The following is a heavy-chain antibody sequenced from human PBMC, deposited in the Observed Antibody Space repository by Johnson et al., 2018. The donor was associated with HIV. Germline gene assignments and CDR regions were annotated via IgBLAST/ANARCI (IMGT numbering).Heavy chain of an antibody. CDR3: ARERNMIVVDDDAFDI. J-gene: IGHJ3*02. V-gene: IGHV3-30-3*01. CDR1: GFTFSGYA. CDR2: ISYDGSNK. Sequence: QVQLVESGGGLVQPGGSLKLSCAASGFTFSGYAMHWVRQAPGKGLEWVAVISYDGSNKYYADSVKGRFTISRDNSKNTLYRQMNSLRAEDTAVYYCARERNMIVVDDDAFDIWGQGTMVTVSS. D-gene: IGHD3-22*01.